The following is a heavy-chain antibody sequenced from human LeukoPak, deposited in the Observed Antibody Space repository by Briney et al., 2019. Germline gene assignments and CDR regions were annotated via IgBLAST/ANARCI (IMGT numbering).Heavy chain of an antibody. V-gene: IGHV4-61*02. CDR3: ARSLYYLYGMDV. J-gene: IGHJ6*02. CDR2: IYTSGST. D-gene: IGHD2-8*01. Sequence: SQTLSLTCTVSGGSISSGSYYWSWLRQPAGKGLEWIGRIYTSGSTNYNPSLKSRVTISVDTSKNQFSLKLSSVTAADTAVYYCARSLYYLYGMDVWGQETTVTVSS. CDR1: GGSISSGSYY.